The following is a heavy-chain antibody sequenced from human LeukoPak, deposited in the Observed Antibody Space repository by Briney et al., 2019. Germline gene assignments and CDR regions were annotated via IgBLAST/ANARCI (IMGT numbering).Heavy chain of an antibody. CDR1: GYTFTSYG. D-gene: IGHD3-3*01. CDR3: ARPAYDFWSGYPPRAYYYYYMDV. CDR2: ISAYNGNT. J-gene: IGHJ6*03. V-gene: IGHV1-18*01. Sequence: ASVKVSCKASGYTFTSYGISWARQAPGQGLEWMGWISAYNGNTNYAQKLQGRVTMTTDTSTRTAYMELRSLRSDDTAVYYCARPAYDFWSGYPPRAYYYYYMDVWGKGTTVTVSS.